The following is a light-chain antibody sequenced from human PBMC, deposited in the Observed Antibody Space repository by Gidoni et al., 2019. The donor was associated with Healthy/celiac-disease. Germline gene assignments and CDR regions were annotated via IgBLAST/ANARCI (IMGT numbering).Light chain of an antibody. J-gene: IGKJ1*01. Sequence: DIQMTQSPSTLSASVGDRVTITCRASQSISSLLAWYQQKPGKAPKLLSYKASSLESGVPSRFSGSGSGTEFTLTISSLQPDDFATYYCQQYNSFWTFGQGTKVEIK. CDR3: QQYNSFWT. V-gene: IGKV1-5*03. CDR2: KAS. CDR1: QSISSL.